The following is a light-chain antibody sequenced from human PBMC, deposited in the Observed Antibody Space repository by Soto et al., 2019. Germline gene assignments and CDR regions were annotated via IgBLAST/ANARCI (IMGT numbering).Light chain of an antibody. CDR3: QQYNSYPLT. CDR2: DAS. J-gene: IGKJ4*01. CDR1: QSISSW. Sequence: DIQMTQSPSTLSAAVGDRVTITCRASQSISSWLAWYQQKPGKAPKLLIYDASSLESGVPSRFSGSGSGTEFTLTVSSLQPDDFETYYCQQYNSYPLTFGGGTKVEIK. V-gene: IGKV1-5*01.